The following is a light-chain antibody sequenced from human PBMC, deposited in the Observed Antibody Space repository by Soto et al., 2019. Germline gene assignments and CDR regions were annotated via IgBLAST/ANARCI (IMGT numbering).Light chain of an antibody. CDR3: QQYNNWPPYT. V-gene: IGKV3-15*01. CDR2: DAS. J-gene: IGKJ2*01. CDR1: QSGYSN. Sequence: EIVMTQSPATLSVSPGERATLSCRASQSGYSNLAWYQQRPGQAPRLLIYDASTRATGIPARFSGSGSGTEFTLTISSLQSEDFAVYYCQQYNNWPPYTFGQGTKLEIK.